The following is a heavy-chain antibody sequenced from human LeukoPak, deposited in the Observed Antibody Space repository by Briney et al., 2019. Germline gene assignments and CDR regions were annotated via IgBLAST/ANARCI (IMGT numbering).Heavy chain of an antibody. V-gene: IGHV1-2*02. CDR2: INPNSGDT. Sequence: ASVKVSCKASGYTFTGYYMHWVRQPPGQGLEWMGWINPNSGDTKYAQNFQGRVTMTSDTSIITAYMELSSLRSDDTAVYYCARSQIHDYWGQGTLVTVSS. CDR3: ARSQIHDY. J-gene: IGHJ4*02. CDR1: GYTFTGYY.